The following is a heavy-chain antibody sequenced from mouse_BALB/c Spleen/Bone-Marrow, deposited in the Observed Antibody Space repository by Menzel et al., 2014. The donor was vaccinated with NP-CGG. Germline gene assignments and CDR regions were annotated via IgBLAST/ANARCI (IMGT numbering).Heavy chain of an antibody. Sequence: LQESGPELVKPGASVRISCKASGYTFTSYYIHWVKQRPGQGLEWIGWIYPGNVNTKYNEKFKGKATLTADKSSSTAYMQLSSLTSEDSAVYFCARRGLLEDAMDYWGQGTSVTVSS. CDR2: IYPGNVNT. J-gene: IGHJ4*01. CDR1: GYTFTSYY. D-gene: IGHD2-13*01. CDR3: ARRGLLEDAMDY. V-gene: IGHV1S56*01.